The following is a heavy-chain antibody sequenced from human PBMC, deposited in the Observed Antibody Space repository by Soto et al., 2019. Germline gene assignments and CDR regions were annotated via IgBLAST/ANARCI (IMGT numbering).Heavy chain of an antibody. CDR3: ARRGRTITIFGVGRRDYFDY. J-gene: IGHJ4*02. D-gene: IGHD3-3*01. CDR2: IYPGDSDT. Sequence: GESLKISCKGSGYSFTSYWIGWVRQMPGKGLEWMGIIYPGDSDTRYSPSFQGQVTISADKSISTAYLQWSSLKASDTAMYYCARRGRTITIFGVGRRDYFDYWGQGTLVTVYS. V-gene: IGHV5-51*01. CDR1: GYSFTSYW.